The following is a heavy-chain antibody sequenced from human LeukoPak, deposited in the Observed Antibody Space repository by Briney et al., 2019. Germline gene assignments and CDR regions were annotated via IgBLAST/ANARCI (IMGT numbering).Heavy chain of an antibody. CDR3: MTDRQWLRDY. D-gene: IGHD6-19*01. V-gene: IGHV3-15*01. Sequence: GGSLRLSCAASGFTFSDAWMSWVRQAPGKGLEWVGRIKSKTDGGTTDYAAPVKGRFTISRDDSKNTLYLQMNGLTTEDTAVYFCMTDRQWLRDYWVQGTLVTVSS. CDR1: GFTFSDAW. CDR2: IKSKTDGGTT. J-gene: IGHJ4*02.